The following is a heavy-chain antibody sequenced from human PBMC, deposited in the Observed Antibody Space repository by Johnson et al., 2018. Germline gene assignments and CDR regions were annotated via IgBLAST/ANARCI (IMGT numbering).Heavy chain of an antibody. J-gene: IGHJ3*02. CDR1: GFPFDDYD. V-gene: IGHV3-9*01. CDR2: ISWNSGSI. CDR3: AQDRTTVSTASSAI. D-gene: IGHD4-17*01. Sequence: VQLQESGGGLVQPGRSLRLSCAASGFPFDDYDMHWVRQAPGKGLEWVSGISWNSGSIGYADSVKGRFTISRANAKNSLYLQKTSLRAEDTALYYCAQDRTTVSTASSAIWGQWTMVPVSS.